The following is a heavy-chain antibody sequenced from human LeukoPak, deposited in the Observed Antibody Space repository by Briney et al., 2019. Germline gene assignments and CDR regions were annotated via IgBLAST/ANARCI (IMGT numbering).Heavy chain of an antibody. Sequence: AGGSLRLTCATSGFTFTKHWMSWVRQAPGKGLEWVANINQGGSETNYVDSVKGRFTISRDNAKNSVYLQMNSLRVDDTAVYYCGQDYWGQGTLVAVSP. V-gene: IGHV3-7*01. CDR3: GQDY. CDR1: GFTFTKHW. CDR2: INQGGSET. J-gene: IGHJ4*02.